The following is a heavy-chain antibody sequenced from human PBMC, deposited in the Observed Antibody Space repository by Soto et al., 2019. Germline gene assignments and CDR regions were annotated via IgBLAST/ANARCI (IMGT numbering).Heavy chain of an antibody. J-gene: IGHJ3*02. CDR2: INPATGAA. D-gene: IGHD3-3*01. CDR1: GYPVTAYY. V-gene: IGHV1-2*02. CDR3: AGGGGVGVAGSAAFDM. Sequence: QLHLVQSGAVVKKPGASVTVSCSASGYPVTAYYMHWVRQAPGRGLEWMGGINPATGAAKYTQTFPGRVPMARGPVTGTVFMEPRGPTSGDPALFFFAGGGGVGVAGSAAFDMWGQGTLVTVSS.